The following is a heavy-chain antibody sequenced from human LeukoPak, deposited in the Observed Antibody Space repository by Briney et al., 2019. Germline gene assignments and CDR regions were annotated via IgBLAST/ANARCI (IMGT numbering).Heavy chain of an antibody. CDR1: GYSISSGYY. J-gene: IGHJ5*02. CDR3: ARAYSSSWYWNWFDP. Sequence: PSETLSLTCTVSGYSISSGYYWGWIRQAPGKGLEWIGSIYNSGSTYYNPSLRSRVTISVDMSKNQFSLNMSSVTAADTAVYYCARAYSSSWYWNWFDPWGQGTLVTVSS. D-gene: IGHD6-13*01. CDR2: IYNSGST. V-gene: IGHV4-38-2*02.